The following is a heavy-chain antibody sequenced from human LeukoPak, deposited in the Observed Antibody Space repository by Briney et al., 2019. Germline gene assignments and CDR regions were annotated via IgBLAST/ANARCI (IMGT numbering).Heavy chain of an antibody. CDR2: IYHSGST. D-gene: IGHD6-19*01. CDR1: GYSISSGYY. V-gene: IGHV4-38-2*02. Sequence: PSETLSLTCTVSGYSISSGYYWGWIRPPPGKGLEWIGSIYHSGSTYYNPSLKSRVTISVDTSKNQFSLKLSSVTAADTAVYYCARTGRYSSGWWFDFDYWGQGTLVTVSS. CDR3: ARTGRYSSGWWFDFDY. J-gene: IGHJ4*02.